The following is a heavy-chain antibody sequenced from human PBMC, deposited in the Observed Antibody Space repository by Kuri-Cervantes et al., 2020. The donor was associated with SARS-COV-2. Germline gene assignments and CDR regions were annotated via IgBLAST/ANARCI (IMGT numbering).Heavy chain of an antibody. CDR2: IYYSGST. CDR3: ARALTVPSDCSSTSCPPGYFDL. CDR1: GGSISSGGYY. V-gene: IGHV4-39*07. Sequence: ESLKISCTVSGGSISSGGYYWGWIRQPPGKGLEWIGSIYYSGSTYYNPSLKSRVTISVDTSKNQFSLKLSSVTAADTAVYYCARALTVPSDCSSTSCPPGYFDLWGRGTLVTVSS. J-gene: IGHJ2*01. D-gene: IGHD2-2*01.